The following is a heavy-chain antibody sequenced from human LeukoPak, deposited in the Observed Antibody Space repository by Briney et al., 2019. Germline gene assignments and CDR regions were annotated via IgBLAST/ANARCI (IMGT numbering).Heavy chain of an antibody. J-gene: IGHJ4*02. Sequence: ASVKVSCKAYGYTFTDYYMHWLRQAPGQGLEWMGWINPNSGGTNYAQKFQGRVTMTRDTSISTAYMELSRLRSDDTAVYYCAREGPIVGATHLVDYWGQGTLVTVSS. D-gene: IGHD1-26*01. CDR3: AREGPIVGATHLVDY. CDR2: INPNSGGT. CDR1: GYTFTDYY. V-gene: IGHV1-2*02.